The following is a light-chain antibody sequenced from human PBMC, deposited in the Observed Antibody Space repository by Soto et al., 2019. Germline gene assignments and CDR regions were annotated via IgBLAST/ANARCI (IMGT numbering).Light chain of an antibody. CDR3: QQYGGAPWT. J-gene: IGKJ1*01. Sequence: EIVLTQSPGTLSLSPGERATLSCRASQSLNSNYVAWYQQQPGQAPRLLIYGASSRATGIPDRFSGSGSGTDFTLTISRLEPEDFAVYFCQQYGGAPWTFGQGTKVEIK. V-gene: IGKV3-20*01. CDR2: GAS. CDR1: QSLNSNY.